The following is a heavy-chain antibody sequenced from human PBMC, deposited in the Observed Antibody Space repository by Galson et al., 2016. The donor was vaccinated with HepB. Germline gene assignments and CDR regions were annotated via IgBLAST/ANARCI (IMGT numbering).Heavy chain of an antibody. CDR3: ARGVATGPNYYYMDV. Sequence: SVKVSCKASGGTFSSDTISWVRRAPGQGLEWMGGIIPIFGTANYAQKLQGRVTINVDKSTTTAYMELSRLRSEDTAVYYCARGVATGPNYYYMDVWGKGTTVTVSS. D-gene: IGHD5-12*01. J-gene: IGHJ6*03. CDR1: GGTFSSDT. V-gene: IGHV1-69*06. CDR2: IIPIFGTA.